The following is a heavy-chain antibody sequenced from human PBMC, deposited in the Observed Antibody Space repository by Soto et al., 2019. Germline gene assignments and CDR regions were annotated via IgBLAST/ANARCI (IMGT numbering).Heavy chain of an antibody. Sequence: SETLSLTCTVSGGSISSGGYYWSWIRQHPGKGLEWIGYIYYSGSTYYNPSLKSRVTISVDTSKNQFSLKLSSVTAAGTAVYYCARDPTGGFGELSNAFDIWGQGTMVTVSS. V-gene: IGHV4-31*03. CDR3: ARDPTGGFGELSNAFDI. D-gene: IGHD3-10*01. J-gene: IGHJ3*02. CDR1: GGSISSGGYY. CDR2: IYYSGST.